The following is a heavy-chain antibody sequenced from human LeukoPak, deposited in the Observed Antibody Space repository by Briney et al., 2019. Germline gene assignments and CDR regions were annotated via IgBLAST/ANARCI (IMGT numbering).Heavy chain of an antibody. J-gene: IGHJ4*02. V-gene: IGHV3-7*01. CDR1: GFTFSSYW. Sequence: GGSLRLSCAASGFTFSSYWMSWMRQAPGKGLEWVANIKYDGNEEYYGDSVKGRFTISRDNAKNSLYLQLNSLRVEGTAVYYCARDESMITFGGVIREYYFDYWGQGTLVTVSS. CDR3: ARDESMITFGGVIREYYFDY. D-gene: IGHD3-16*01. CDR2: IKYDGNEE.